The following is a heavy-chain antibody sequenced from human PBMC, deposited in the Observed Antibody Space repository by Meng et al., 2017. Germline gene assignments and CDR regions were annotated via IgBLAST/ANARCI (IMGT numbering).Heavy chain of an antibody. Sequence: QVTREESGPGPVKPSQTLSLTCTVSGGSSRSGGYYWSWIRQHPGKGLEWIGYIYYSGSTYYNPSLKSRVTISVDTSKNQFSLKLSSVTAADTAVYYCASKGGLSTYNWFDPWGQGTLVTVSS. CDR1: GGSSRSGGYY. D-gene: IGHD5-12*01. CDR2: IYYSGST. V-gene: IGHV4-31*03. J-gene: IGHJ5*02. CDR3: ASKGGLSTYNWFDP.